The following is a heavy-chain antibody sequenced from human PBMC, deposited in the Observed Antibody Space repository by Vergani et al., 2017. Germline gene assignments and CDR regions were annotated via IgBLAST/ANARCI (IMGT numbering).Heavy chain of an antibody. Sequence: QVQLVQSGAEVKKPGASVKVSCKASGYTFTSYDINWVRQATGQGLEWMGWMNPNSGNTGYAQKFQGRVTMTRNTSISTAYMELSSLRSEDTAVYYCARVFWGYCSSTSCYEGRGYYYGMGVWGQGTTVTFSS. CDR2: MNPNSGNT. CDR1: GYTFTSYD. J-gene: IGHJ6*02. V-gene: IGHV1-8*01. D-gene: IGHD2-2*01. CDR3: ARVFWGYCSSTSCYEGRGYYYGMGV.